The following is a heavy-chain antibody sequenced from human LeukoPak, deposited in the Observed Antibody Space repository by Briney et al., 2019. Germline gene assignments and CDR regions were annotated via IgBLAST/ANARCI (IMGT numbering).Heavy chain of an antibody. CDR2: IYPGDSDT. J-gene: IGHJ4*02. CDR1: GYSFTSYW. D-gene: IGHD1-26*01. CDR3: ARRYSGRYDFDY. V-gene: IGHV5-51*01. Sequence: GESLKISCKGPGYSFTSYWIGWVRPMPGKGLEWMGIIYPGDSDTRNSPSLQGQVTISADKSISTAYLQWSSLKASDTAMYYCARRYSGRYDFDYWGQGTLVTVSS.